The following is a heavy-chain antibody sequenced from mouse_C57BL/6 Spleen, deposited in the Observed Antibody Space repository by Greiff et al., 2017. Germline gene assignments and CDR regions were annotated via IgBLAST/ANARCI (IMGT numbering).Heavy chain of an antibody. CDR2: ISDGGSYT. V-gene: IGHV5-4*03. D-gene: IGHD1-1*01. J-gene: IGHJ2*01. CDR3: ARGKEDGIGLLKNFDY. CDR1: GFTFSSYA. Sequence: EVKLVESGGGLVKPGGSLKLSCAASGFTFSSYAMSWVRQTPEKRLEWVATISDGGSYTYYPDNVKGRFTISRDNAKNNRYLQMSQLKSEDTAMYYCARGKEDGIGLLKNFDYWGQGTTLTVSS.